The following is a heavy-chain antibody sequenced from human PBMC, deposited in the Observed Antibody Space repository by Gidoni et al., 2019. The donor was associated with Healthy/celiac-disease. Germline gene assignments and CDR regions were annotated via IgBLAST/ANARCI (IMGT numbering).Heavy chain of an antibody. Sequence: QVQLQQWGAGLLKPSETLSLTCAVYGGSFSGYYWSWIRQPPGKGLEWIGEIKHSGSTNYNPSLKSRVTISVDTSKNQFSLKLSSVTAADTAVYYCARGGVVVVARLDYWGQGTLVTVSS. J-gene: IGHJ4*02. CDR3: ARGGVVVVARLDY. V-gene: IGHV4-34*01. CDR1: GGSFSGYY. CDR2: IKHSGST. D-gene: IGHD2-15*01.